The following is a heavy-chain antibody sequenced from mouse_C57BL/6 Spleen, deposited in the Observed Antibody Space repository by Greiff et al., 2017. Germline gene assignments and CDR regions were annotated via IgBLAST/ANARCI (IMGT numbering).Heavy chain of an antibody. Sequence: VQLQQPGAELVMPGASVKLSCKASGYTFTSYWMHWVKQRPGQGLEWIGEIDPSDSYTNYNQKFKGKSTLTVDKSSSTAYMQLSSLTSEDSAVYYCAREDGSSPFDYWGQGTTLTVSS. J-gene: IGHJ2*01. CDR1: GYTFTSYW. D-gene: IGHD1-1*01. CDR2: IDPSDSYT. V-gene: IGHV1-69*01. CDR3: AREDGSSPFDY.